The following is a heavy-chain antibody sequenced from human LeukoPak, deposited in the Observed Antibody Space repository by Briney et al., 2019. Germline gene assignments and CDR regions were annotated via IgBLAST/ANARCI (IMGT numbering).Heavy chain of an antibody. V-gene: IGHV4-39*01. J-gene: IGHJ4*02. CDR3: ARHKSPLPLH. D-gene: IGHD3-10*01. Sequence: PSETLSLTCTVSGGSISTYYWGWIRQPPGKGLEWIGSIYYSGSTNYNPSLKSRVTISVDTSKNQFSLNLTSVTAADTAVYYCARHKSPLPLHWGQGTPVTVSS. CDR2: IYYSGST. CDR1: GGSISTYY.